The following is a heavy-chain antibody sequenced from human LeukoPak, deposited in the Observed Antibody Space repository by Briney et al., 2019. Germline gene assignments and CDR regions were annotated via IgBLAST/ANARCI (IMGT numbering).Heavy chain of an antibody. CDR1: GYTFTGYY. V-gene: IGHV1-2*02. CDR2: INPNSGGT. D-gene: IGHD1-1*01. Sequence: ASVKVPCKASGYTFTGYYMHWVRQAPGQGLEWMGWINPNSGGTNYARKFQGRVTMTRDTSISTAYMELSRLRSDDTAVYYCARERLNYFDYWGQGTLVTVSS. J-gene: IGHJ4*02. CDR3: ARERLNYFDY.